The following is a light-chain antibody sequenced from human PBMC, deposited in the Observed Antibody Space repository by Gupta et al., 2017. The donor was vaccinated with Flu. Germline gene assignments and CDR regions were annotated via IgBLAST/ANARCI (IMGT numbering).Light chain of an antibody. CDR3: QQYDYGPHFP. J-gene: IGKJ3*01. V-gene: IGKV1-33*01. CDR2: DAS. CDR1: DISRY. Sequence: DISRYLNWYQFKPGKAPTLLIYDASNLETGVPSRFSGTGSGTHFTLTISSLQAEDTATYYCQQYDYGPHFPFGPGTKVD.